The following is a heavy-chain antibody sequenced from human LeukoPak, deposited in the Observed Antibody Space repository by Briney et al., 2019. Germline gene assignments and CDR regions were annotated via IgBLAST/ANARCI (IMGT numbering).Heavy chain of an antibody. Sequence: KPSETLSLTCSVSGGSISSYYWSCIRQPPGKGLEWIGYIYYSGSTNYNPSLKSRVTISVDTSKNQFSLKLSSVTAADTAVYFCARERTTGREFDYWGQGTLVTVSS. D-gene: IGHD4-11*01. J-gene: IGHJ4*02. CDR2: IYYSGST. CDR1: GGSISSYY. V-gene: IGHV4-59*01. CDR3: ARERTTGREFDY.